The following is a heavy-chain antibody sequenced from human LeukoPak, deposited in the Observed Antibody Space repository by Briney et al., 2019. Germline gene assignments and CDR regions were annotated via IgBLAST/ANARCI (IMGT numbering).Heavy chain of an antibody. D-gene: IGHD6-13*01. CDR1: GFTSGLTFSSYW. CDR2: TNQDGSEK. V-gene: IGHV3-7*01. Sequence: GGSLRLSCAASGFTSGLTFSSYWMSWIRQTPGKGLEWVANTNQDGSEKFYVDSVTGRFNISRDNANNSLYLQMNSLRAEDTAVYYCARGRYTSGWYPGYFDYWGQGTLVTVSS. CDR3: ARGRYTSGWYPGYFDY. J-gene: IGHJ4*02.